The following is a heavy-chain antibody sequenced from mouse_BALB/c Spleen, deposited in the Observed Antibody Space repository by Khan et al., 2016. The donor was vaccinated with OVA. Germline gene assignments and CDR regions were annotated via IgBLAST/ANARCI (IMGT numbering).Heavy chain of an antibody. CDR3: ARGASYWYFDF. J-gene: IGHJ1*01. V-gene: IGHV9-1*02. Sequence: QIQLVQSGPELKKPGETVKISCKASGYTFTNYGMNWVKQAPGKGLKWMGWMNTYTGEPTYTDDFKGRFAFSLETSASTAYLQINNLKNEDMATXFCARGASYWYFDFWGAGTTVTVSS. CDR1: GYTFTNYG. CDR2: MNTYTGEP.